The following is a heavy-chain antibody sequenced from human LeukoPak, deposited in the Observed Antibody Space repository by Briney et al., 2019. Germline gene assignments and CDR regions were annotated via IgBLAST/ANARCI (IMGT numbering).Heavy chain of an antibody. D-gene: IGHD5-12*01. CDR3: ASHSGGYAY. CDR1: GGSISSGCYS. V-gene: IGHV4-30-4*07. CDR2: IYYSDST. J-gene: IGHJ4*02. Sequence: SETLSLTCTVSGGSISSGCYSWSWIRQPPGKGLEWIGYIYYSDSTYYNPSLKSRVTISIDTSKNQFSLKLNSVTAADTAVYYWASHSGGYAYWGQGTLVTVSS.